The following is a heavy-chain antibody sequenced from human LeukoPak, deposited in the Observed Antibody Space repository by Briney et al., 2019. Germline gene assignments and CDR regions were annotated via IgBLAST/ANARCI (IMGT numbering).Heavy chain of an antibody. J-gene: IGHJ4*02. D-gene: IGHD4-17*01. Sequence: ASVKVSCKASGYTFIRYYMHWVRQAPGQGLEGMGIINPSGGSTSYAQKFQGRVTMTRDTSTSTVYMELSRLRSEDTAVYYCARGGYGDRIDYWGQGTLVSVSS. CDR2: INPSGGST. V-gene: IGHV1-46*01. CDR1: GYTFIRYY. CDR3: ARGGYGDRIDY.